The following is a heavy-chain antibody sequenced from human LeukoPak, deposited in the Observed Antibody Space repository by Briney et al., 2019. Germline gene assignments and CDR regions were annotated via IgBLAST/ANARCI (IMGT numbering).Heavy chain of an antibody. V-gene: IGHV4-38-2*02. Sequence: KPSETLSLTCTVSGYSISSGYYWGWIRQPPGKGLEWIGSIYHSGSTYYNPSLKSRVTISVDTSKNQFSLKLSSVTAADTAVYYCARYYVGATAFYWGQGTLVTVSS. CDR3: ARYYVGATAFY. D-gene: IGHD1-26*01. CDR2: IYHSGST. J-gene: IGHJ4*02. CDR1: GYSISSGYY.